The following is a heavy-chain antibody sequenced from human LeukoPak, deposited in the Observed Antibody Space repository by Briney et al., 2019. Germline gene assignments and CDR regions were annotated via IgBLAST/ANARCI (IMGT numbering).Heavy chain of an antibody. V-gene: IGHV4-4*09. CDR1: AGSNNSYY. CDR2: THPSGNT. CDR3: ARKAPKKGWFDP. J-gene: IGHJ5*02. Sequence: SETLSLTCTVSAGSNNSYYWSWIRQPPGKGLEWIGYTHPSGNTNYSPSLKSRVTISIDTSRNQFSLKLSSVTAADTAVYFCARKAPKKGWFDPWGQGTLVTVSS.